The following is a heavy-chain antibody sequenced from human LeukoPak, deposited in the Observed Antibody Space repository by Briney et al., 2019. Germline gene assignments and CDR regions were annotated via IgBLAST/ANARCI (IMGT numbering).Heavy chain of an antibody. J-gene: IGHJ6*03. Sequence: GGSLRLSRAASGFTFSSYWMSWVRQAPGKGLEWVANIKQDGSEKYYVDSVKGRFTISRDNAKDSLYLQMNSLRAEDTAVHFCARVRRAKRQNRYYFYYYIDVWGKGATVTVSS. CDR2: IKQDGSEK. CDR1: GFTFSSYW. CDR3: ARVRRAKRQNRYYFYYYIDV. V-gene: IGHV3-7*01. D-gene: IGHD1-14*01.